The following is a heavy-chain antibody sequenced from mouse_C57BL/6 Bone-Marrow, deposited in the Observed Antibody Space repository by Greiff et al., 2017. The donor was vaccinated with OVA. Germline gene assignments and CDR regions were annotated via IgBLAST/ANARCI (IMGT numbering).Heavy chain of an antibody. J-gene: IGHJ2*01. CDR3: ARRAAQATYFDY. CDR1: GYTFTSYW. D-gene: IGHD3-2*02. Sequence: QVQLQQPGAELVRPGSSVKLSCKASGYTFTSYWMHWVKQRPIQGLEWIGNIDPSDSETHYNQKFKDKATLTADKSSSTAYMQLSSLTYEDSAVYYCARRAAQATYFDYWGQGTTLTVSS. CDR2: IDPSDSET. V-gene: IGHV1-52*01.